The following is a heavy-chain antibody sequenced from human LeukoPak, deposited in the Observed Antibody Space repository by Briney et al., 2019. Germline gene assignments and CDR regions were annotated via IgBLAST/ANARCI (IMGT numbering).Heavy chain of an antibody. V-gene: IGHV1-18*01. CDR2: ISAYNVNT. CDR1: GYTFISYG. D-gene: IGHD6-19*01. J-gene: IGHJ5*02. CDR3: ARVLAVAGSNWFDP. Sequence: GASVKVSCKASGYTFISYGITWVLQAPGQGLEWMGWISAYNVNTDYAQNLQGRITMTTDTSTSTAYMELRNLRSDDTAVYFCARVLAVAGSNWFDPWGQGTLVTASS.